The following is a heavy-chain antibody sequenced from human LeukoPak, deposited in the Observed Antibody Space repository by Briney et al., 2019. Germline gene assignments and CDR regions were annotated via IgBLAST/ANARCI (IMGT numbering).Heavy chain of an antibody. V-gene: IGHV4-34*01. Sequence: SETLSLTCAVYGGSFSGYYWSWIRQPPGKGLEWIGEINHSGSTNYNPSLKSRVTISVDTSKNQFSLKLSSATAADTAVYYCAYSSGWYRPDAFDIWGQGTMVTVSS. D-gene: IGHD6-19*01. J-gene: IGHJ3*02. CDR2: INHSGST. CDR1: GGSFSGYY. CDR3: AYSSGWYRPDAFDI.